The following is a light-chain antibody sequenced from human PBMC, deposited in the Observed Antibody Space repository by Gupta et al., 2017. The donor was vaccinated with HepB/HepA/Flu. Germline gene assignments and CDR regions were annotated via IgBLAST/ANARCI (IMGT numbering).Light chain of an antibody. J-gene: IGKJ1*01. CDR3: QQYNNRWT. CDR1: QSVSSN. CDR2: DAS. V-gene: IGKV3-15*01. Sequence: EIVMTQSPATLSVSSGERATLSCRASQSVSSNLAWYQQKPGQAPRLLIYDASTRATGIPARFSGSGSGTEFTLTISSLQSEDFAVYYCQQYNNRWTFGQGTKVEIK.